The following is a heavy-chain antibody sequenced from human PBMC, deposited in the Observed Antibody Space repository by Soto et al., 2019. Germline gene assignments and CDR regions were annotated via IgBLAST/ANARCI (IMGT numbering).Heavy chain of an antibody. CDR2: INPSGGST. D-gene: IGHD3-10*01. V-gene: IGHV1-46*01. CDR3: ARGLYYYGSGSAGDFDY. CDR1: GYTFTSYY. J-gene: IGHJ4*02. Sequence: GASVKVSCKASGYTFTSYYMHWVRQAPGQGLEWMGIINPSGGSTSYAQKFQGRVTMTRDTSTSTVYMELSSLRSEHTAVYYCARGLYYYGSGSAGDFDYWGQGTLVTVSS.